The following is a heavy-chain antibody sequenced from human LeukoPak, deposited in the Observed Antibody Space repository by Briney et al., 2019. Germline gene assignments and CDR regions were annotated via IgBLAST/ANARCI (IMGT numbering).Heavy chain of an antibody. D-gene: IGHD2-21*01. J-gene: IGHJ4*01. CDR3: ARHSSPRSISYFDY. V-gene: IGHV5-51*01. CDR1: GYSFISYW. CDR2: IYPGDSDT. Sequence: GESLKIPRKGVGYSFISYWIAWVRQMPGKGLEWMGIIYPGDSDTRYSPSFQGQVTISADKALNTAYLQWSGLKASDTAMYYCARHSSPRSISYFDYSGHGSLVTVSS.